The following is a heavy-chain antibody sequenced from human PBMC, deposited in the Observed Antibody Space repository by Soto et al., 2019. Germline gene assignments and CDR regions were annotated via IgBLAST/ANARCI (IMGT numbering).Heavy chain of an antibody. J-gene: IGHJ4*02. Sequence: QLQLQESGPGLVKPSETLSLTCTVSGGSISSSSYYWGWIRQPPGKGLEWIGSIYYSGSTYYNPSLTSRVTISVDTSKTQFSLKLSSVTAADPAVYYCARSMTTVVTLDYWGQGTLVTVSS. CDR1: GGSISSSSYY. D-gene: IGHD4-17*01. CDR2: IYYSGST. CDR3: ARSMTTVVTLDY. V-gene: IGHV4-39*01.